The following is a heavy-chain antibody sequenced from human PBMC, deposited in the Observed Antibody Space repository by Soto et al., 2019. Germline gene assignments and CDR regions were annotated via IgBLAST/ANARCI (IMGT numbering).Heavy chain of an antibody. Sequence: GESLKISCKGSGYRFTSYWTSWVRQMPGKGLEWMGRIDPSDSYTNYSPSFQGHVTMSADKSISIAYLHWSSLKASDTAMYYCARVVGATTWNWFDPWGQGTLVTVSS. V-gene: IGHV5-10-1*01. CDR1: GYRFTSYW. D-gene: IGHD1-26*01. CDR2: IDPSDSYT. J-gene: IGHJ5*02. CDR3: ARVVGATTWNWFDP.